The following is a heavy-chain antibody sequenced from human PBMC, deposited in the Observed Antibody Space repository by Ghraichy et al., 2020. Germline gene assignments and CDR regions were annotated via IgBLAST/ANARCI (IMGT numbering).Heavy chain of an antibody. CDR3: ARGGRGYSYGPRLDV. CDR1: GGSFSDYY. Sequence: SETLSLTCVVYGGSFSDYYWSWIRQPPGRGLEWIGEINDSGITNYNPSLKSRVTISVDMSKNQFSLKLTSVTAADTAVYYCARGGRGYSYGPRLDVWGKGTTVTVSS. V-gene: IGHV4-34*01. D-gene: IGHD5-18*01. J-gene: IGHJ6*04. CDR2: INDSGIT.